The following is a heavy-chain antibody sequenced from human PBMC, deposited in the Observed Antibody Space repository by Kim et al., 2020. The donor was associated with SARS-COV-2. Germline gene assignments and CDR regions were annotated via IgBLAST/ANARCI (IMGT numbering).Heavy chain of an antibody. V-gene: IGHV3-30*18. CDR1: GFTFSSYG. D-gene: IGHD6-13*01. Sequence: GGSLRLSCAASGFTFSSYGMHWVRQAPGKGLEWVAVISYDGSNKYYADSVKGRFTISRDNSKNTLYLQMNSLRAEDTAVYYCAKDTAAAGLVLDWYFDLWGRGTLVTVSS. CDR2: ISYDGSNK. CDR3: AKDTAAAGLVLDWYFDL. J-gene: IGHJ2*01.